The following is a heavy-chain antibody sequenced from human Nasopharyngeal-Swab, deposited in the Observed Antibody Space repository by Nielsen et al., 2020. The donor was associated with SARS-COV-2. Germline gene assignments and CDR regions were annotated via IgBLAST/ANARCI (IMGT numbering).Heavy chain of an antibody. J-gene: IGHJ3*02. CDR2: ISYDGSNK. CDR3: AREGGGSYSDTFDM. CDR1: GFTFSSYA. V-gene: IGHV3-30-3*01. D-gene: IGHD3-10*01. Sequence: GESLKISCAASGFTFSSYAMHWVRQAPGKGLEWVAVISYDGSNKYYADSVKGRFTISRDNAKNTLYLQMNSLRAEDTAVYYCAREGGGSYSDTFDMWGQGTMVTVSS.